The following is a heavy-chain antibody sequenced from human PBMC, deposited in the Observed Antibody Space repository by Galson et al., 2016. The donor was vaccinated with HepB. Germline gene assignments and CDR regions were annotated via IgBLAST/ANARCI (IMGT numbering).Heavy chain of an antibody. Sequence: SLRLSCAASGFTLNNYAMSWVRQAAGKGLEWVSAISSGNGRTYYADSVRGRFTILRDNSKNTLYLQMDSLRAEDTAIYYCSTSVEHVLGFDPWGQGTLVTVSS. CDR1: GFTLNNYA. J-gene: IGHJ5*02. CDR2: ISSGNGRT. CDR3: STSVEHVLGFDP. V-gene: IGHV3-23*01. D-gene: IGHD2-21*01.